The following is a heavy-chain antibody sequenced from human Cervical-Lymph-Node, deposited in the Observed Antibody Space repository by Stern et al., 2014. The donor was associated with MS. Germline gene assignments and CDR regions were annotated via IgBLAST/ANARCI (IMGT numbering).Heavy chain of an antibody. J-gene: IGHJ4*02. Sequence: VQLVESGAEVKKPGSSVTVSCKASGGTFSNYAVTWFRQAPGRGLEWMGDTSPLFGTTNYAQKFQGRVTMTAHESTATAYMELSSPRFEDTAIYYCAGDRHSSGFDHWGQGTLVTVSS. CDR2: TSPLFGTT. V-gene: IGHV1-69*01. CDR1: GGTFSNYA. D-gene: IGHD3-22*01. CDR3: AGDRHSSGFDH.